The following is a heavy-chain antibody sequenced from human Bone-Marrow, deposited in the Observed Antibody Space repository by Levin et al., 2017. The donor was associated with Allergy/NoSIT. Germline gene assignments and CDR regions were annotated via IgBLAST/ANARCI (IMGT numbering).Heavy chain of an antibody. Sequence: GGSLRLSCAASGLTVSNNYMSWVRQAPGKGPEWVSLIYSGGRTHYADSVEGRFTVSRDNSKNTVYLQMNSLRAEDTAVYYCARGPEWLVPGYFDVWGQGSLVIVSS. D-gene: IGHD6-19*01. CDR3: ARGPEWLVPGYFDV. CDR1: GLTVSNNY. CDR2: IYSGGRT. V-gene: IGHV3-53*01. J-gene: IGHJ4*02.